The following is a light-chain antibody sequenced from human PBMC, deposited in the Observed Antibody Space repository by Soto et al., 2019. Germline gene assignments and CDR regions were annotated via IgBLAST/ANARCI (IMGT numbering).Light chain of an antibody. CDR2: ATS. Sequence: IQMTPSPSSLSASVGDSVPITFRPSQSISTFLNWYQQKPGKAPKLLISATSNLENGVPSRFSGSGSGTDFTLTITSLQPEDFATYYCQQSYSTCSFGQGTKVDIK. V-gene: IGKV1-39*01. J-gene: IGKJ1*01. CDR3: QQSYSTCS. CDR1: QSISTF.